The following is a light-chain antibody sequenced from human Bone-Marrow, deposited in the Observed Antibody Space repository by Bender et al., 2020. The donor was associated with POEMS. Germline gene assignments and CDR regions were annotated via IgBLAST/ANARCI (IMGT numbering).Light chain of an antibody. CDR1: NIGTNS. J-gene: IGLJ1*01. V-gene: IGLV3-21*01. CDR2: YDG. CDR3: SSYTSNILYV. Sequence: SFVLTQPPSVSVAPGKTATITCGGDNIGTNSVHWYQLKPGQAPLLVIYYDGDRPSGIPERFSGSKSGNTAYLTISGLQAEDEADYYCSSYTSNILYVFGTGTRVTVL.